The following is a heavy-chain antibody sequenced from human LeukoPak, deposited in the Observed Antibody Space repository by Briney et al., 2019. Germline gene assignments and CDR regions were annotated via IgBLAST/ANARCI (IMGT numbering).Heavy chain of an antibody. CDR3: AKAGYSSGRRNFDY. V-gene: IGHV3-30*18. Sequence: GGSLRLSCAASGFSFSGFGMHWVRQAPGKGLEGVAVISYDGSNKFYADSVKGRFTISRDNSKNTLYLQMNSLRAEDTAVFYCAKAGYSSGRRNFDYWGQGTLVTVSS. J-gene: IGHJ4*02. D-gene: IGHD6-19*01. CDR1: GFSFSGFG. CDR2: ISYDGSNK.